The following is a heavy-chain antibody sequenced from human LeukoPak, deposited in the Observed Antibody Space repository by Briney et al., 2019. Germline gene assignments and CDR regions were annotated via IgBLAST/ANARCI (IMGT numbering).Heavy chain of an antibody. J-gene: IGHJ4*02. CDR3: PCLDY. Sequence: GGSLRLSCAASGFSFSGYVMSWVRQAPGKGLEWVSAVGASGDNTYYADSVKGRFTIARDNSKDTLSLQMNSLRAEDTAIYYCPCLDYWGQGPRVTVPS. V-gene: IGHV3-23*01. CDR1: GFSFSGYV. CDR2: VGASGDNT.